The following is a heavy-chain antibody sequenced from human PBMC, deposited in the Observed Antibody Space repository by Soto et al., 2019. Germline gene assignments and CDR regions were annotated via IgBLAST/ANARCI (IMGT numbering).Heavy chain of an antibody. CDR3: ARGAVCSGGSCYSDYYYYTDV. V-gene: IGHV4-34*01. D-gene: IGHD2-15*01. Sequence: SETLSLTCAVYGGSFSAYYWSWIRQPPGKGLEWIGEINHSGSTNYNPSLKSRVTISVDTSKNQFSLKLSSVTAADTAVYYCARGAVCSGGSCYSDYYYYTDVWGKGTTVTVSS. CDR1: GGSFSAYY. CDR2: INHSGST. J-gene: IGHJ6*03.